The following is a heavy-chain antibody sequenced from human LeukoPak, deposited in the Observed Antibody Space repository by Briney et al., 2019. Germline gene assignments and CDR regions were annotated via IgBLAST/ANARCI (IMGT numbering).Heavy chain of an antibody. D-gene: IGHD4-23*01. V-gene: IGHV3-23*01. J-gene: IGHJ4*02. CDR2: ISGSGGST. Sequence: GGSLRLSCAASGFTFSSYAMSWVRQAPGKGLEWVSAISGSGGSTYYADSVKGRFTISRDNSKSTLYLQMNSLRAEDTAVYYCARGAYGGNYYFDYWGQGTLVTVSS. CDR3: ARGAYGGNYYFDY. CDR1: GFTFSSYA.